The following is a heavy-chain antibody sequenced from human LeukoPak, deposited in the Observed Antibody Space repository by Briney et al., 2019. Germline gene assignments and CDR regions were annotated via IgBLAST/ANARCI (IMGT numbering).Heavy chain of an antibody. CDR1: GFTFSDYQ. J-gene: IGHJ4*02. V-gene: IGHV3-48*03. D-gene: IGHD3-10*01. Sequence: GGSLRLSCAASGFTFSDYQMNWVRQAPGKGLEWVSYISDSGSTPYYADSVKGRFTISRDNAKNTLFLQMNSLRVEDTAVYYCATQDYYGSGSHTVWGQGTLVTVSS. CDR2: ISDSGSTP. CDR3: ATQDYYGSGSHTV.